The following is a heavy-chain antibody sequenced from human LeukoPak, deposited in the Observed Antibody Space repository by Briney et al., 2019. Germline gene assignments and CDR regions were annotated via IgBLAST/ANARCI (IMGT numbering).Heavy chain of an antibody. CDR2: IRFNGTTK. Sequence: GGSLRLSCSASGITFVRYGMHWVRQAPGKGLEWVAFIRFNGTTKVYSDSVEGRFTISRDTAKNSLYLQMNSLRAEDTAVYYCASLWELGHWGQGTLVTVSS. J-gene: IGHJ5*02. CDR1: GITFVRYG. CDR3: ASLWELGH. D-gene: IGHD1-26*01. V-gene: IGHV3-30*02.